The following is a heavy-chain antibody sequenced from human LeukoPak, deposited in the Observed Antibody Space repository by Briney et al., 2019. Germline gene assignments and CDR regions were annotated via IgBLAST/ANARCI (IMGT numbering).Heavy chain of an antibody. J-gene: IGHJ2*01. CDR1: GGTFSSYA. Sequence: ASVKVSCKASGGTFSSYAISWVRQAPGQGLEWMGGIIPIFGTANYAQKFQGRVTITTDESTSTAYMELSSLRSEDTAVYYCARTPRRAAAGWYFDLRGRGTLVTVSS. V-gene: IGHV1-69*05. CDR3: ARTPRRAAAGWYFDL. D-gene: IGHD6-13*01. CDR2: IIPIFGTA.